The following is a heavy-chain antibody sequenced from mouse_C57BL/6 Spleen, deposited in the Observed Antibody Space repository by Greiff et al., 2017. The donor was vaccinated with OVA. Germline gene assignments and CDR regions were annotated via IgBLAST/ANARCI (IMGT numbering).Heavy chain of an antibody. V-gene: IGHV5-6*01. Sequence: EVMLVESGGDLVKPGGSLKLSCAASGFTFSSYGMSWVRQTPDKRLEWVATISSGGSYTYYPDSVKGRFTISRDNAKNTLYLQMSSLKSEDTAMYYCAREDGPYYAMDYWGQGTSVTVSS. CDR1: GFTFSSYG. CDR2: ISSGGSYT. D-gene: IGHD2-3*01. J-gene: IGHJ4*01. CDR3: AREDGPYYAMDY.